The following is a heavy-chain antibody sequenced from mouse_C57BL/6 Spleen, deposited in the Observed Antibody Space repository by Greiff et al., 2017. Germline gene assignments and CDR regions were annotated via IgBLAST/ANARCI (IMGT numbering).Heavy chain of an antibody. CDR3: ARGRYFDV. CDR2: IIPNYGTT. J-gene: IGHJ1*03. Sequence: VHVKQSGPELVKPGASVKISCTASGYSFTDSYMNWVQQSNGKSLEWIGFIIPNYGTTSYPQTFTGKATLTVDTSASTAYMQLNRLTSEDSAVYYCARGRYFDVGGTGTTVTVAS. CDR1: GYSFTDSY. V-gene: IGHV1-39*01.